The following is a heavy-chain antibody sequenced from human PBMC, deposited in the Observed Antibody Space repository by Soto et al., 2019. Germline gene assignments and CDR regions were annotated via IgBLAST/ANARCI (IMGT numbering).Heavy chain of an antibody. CDR1: GYTFTSYA. D-gene: IGHD6-13*01. J-gene: IGHJ4*02. Sequence: ASVKVSCKASGYTFTSYAISWVRQAPGQGLEWMGWISAYNGNTNYAQKIQGRVNMTTDTSTSTAYMELRSLRSDDTAVYYCARDAAAGLNDYWGQGTLVTVSS. CDR2: ISAYNGNT. V-gene: IGHV1-18*01. CDR3: ARDAAAGLNDY.